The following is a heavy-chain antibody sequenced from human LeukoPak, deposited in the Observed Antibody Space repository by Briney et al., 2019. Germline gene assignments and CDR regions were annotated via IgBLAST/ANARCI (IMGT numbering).Heavy chain of an antibody. J-gene: IGHJ4*02. CDR2: IYYSGST. Sequence: SETLSLTRTVSGGSISSSSYYRGWIRQPPGKGLEWIGSIYYSGSTYYNPSLKSRVTISVDTSKNQFSLKLSSVTAADTAVYYCARGGQWLVQFDYWGQGTLVTVSS. V-gene: IGHV4-39*07. CDR3: ARGGQWLVQFDY. CDR1: GGSISSSSYY. D-gene: IGHD6-19*01.